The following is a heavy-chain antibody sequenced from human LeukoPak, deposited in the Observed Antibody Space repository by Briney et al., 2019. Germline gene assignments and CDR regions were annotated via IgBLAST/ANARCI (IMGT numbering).Heavy chain of an antibody. Sequence: GGSLRLSCAASGFTFSRYWRHWVCPAPGKGLVGVSRINSGGSSPSCAASVKGRFTISRDNAKNKLYLQMNSLRAEDTAVYYYARVGDTAMGKGLNYWGQGTLVTVSS. CDR2: INSGGSSP. CDR3: ARVGDTAMGKGLNY. J-gene: IGHJ4*02. CDR1: GFTFSRYW. V-gene: IGHV3-74*01. D-gene: IGHD5-18*01.